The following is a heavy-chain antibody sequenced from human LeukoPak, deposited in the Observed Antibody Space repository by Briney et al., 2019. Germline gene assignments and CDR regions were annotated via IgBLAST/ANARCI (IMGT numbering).Heavy chain of an antibody. CDR2: INPNSAGT. D-gene: IGHD6-19*01. CDR1: GYTFTDYY. Sequence: GASVTVSCTASGYTFTDYYMHWVRQAPGQGLEWMGSINPNSAGTNYAQKFEGRVTMTRDTSISTAFLELRRLRSDDTAVHYCAREDSAWYVDYWGQGTLVTVSS. CDR3: AREDSAWYVDY. V-gene: IGHV1-2*02. J-gene: IGHJ4*02.